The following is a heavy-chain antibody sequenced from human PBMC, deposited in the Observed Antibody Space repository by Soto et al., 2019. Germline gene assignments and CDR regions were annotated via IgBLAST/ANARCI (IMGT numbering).Heavy chain of an antibody. V-gene: IGHV1-2*02. CDR1: GYTFTDYY. CDR3: ASGARGYDTSGYQRVWWAFDI. Sequence: GASVKVSCKASGYTFTDYYIHWVRQAPGQGLEWMGWINPNSGGTNYAQKFQGRVTMTRDTSISTAYMELSRLRSDDTAVYYCASGARGYDTSGYQRVWWAFDIWGQGTMVTVSS. CDR2: INPNSGGT. D-gene: IGHD3-22*01. J-gene: IGHJ3*02.